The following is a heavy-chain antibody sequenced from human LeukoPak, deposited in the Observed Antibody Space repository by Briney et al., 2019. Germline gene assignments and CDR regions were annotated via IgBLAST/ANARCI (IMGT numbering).Heavy chain of an antibody. Sequence: PGKSLTLSCVVSGFNFDNFAMHWVRQPLGMGLEWVAVISHDARTKYYADSMKGRITISRDNSKNTLFLQMNNLRTEDTAVYFCARPSPPGDGYNPPDHWGQGTLVTVSS. D-gene: IGHD5-24*01. V-gene: IGHV3-30*04. J-gene: IGHJ5*02. CDR3: ARPSPPGDGYNPPDH. CDR2: ISHDARTK. CDR1: GFNFDNFA.